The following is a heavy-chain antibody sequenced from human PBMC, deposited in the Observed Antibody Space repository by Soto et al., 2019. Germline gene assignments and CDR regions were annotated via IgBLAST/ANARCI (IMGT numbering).Heavy chain of an antibody. CDR1: GGSISSSSYY. Sequence: QLQLQESGPGLVKPSETLSLTCTVSGGSISSSSYYWGWIRQPPGKGLEWIGSIYYSGSTYYNPSRNSRLTIPLDTSKNHFALKLSSVTAADTAVYYCARHPPAISISDHWGQGTLVTVSS. J-gene: IGHJ4*02. CDR2: IYYSGST. D-gene: IGHD3-3*01. V-gene: IGHV4-39*01. CDR3: ARHPPAISISDH.